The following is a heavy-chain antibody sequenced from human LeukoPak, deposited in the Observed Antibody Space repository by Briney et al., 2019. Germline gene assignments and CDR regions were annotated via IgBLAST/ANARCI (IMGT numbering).Heavy chain of an antibody. J-gene: IGHJ4*02. CDR3: AKVDGGDLWSGYLGAPDY. Sequence: PGGSLRLSCAASGFTFSSYAMSWVRQAPGKGLEWVSAISGSGGSTYYADSVKGRFTISRDNSKNTLYLQMNSLRAEDTAVYYCAKVDGGDLWSGYLGAPDYWGQGTLVTVSS. CDR2: ISGSGGST. D-gene: IGHD3-3*01. V-gene: IGHV3-23*01. CDR1: GFTFSSYA.